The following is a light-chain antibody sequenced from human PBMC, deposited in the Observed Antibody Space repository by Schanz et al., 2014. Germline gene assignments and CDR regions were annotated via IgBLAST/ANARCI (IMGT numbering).Light chain of an antibody. V-gene: IGLV9-49*01. CDR2: VGTGGIVG. CDR3: GADNGSGSNFSWV. Sequence: QSVLTQPPSASASLGASVTLTCTLSSGYSNYKVDWYQQRPGKGPRFVMRVGTGGIVGSKGDGIPDRFSVLGSGLNRYLTIKNIQEEDESDYHCGADNGSGSNFSWVFGGGTKLTVL. J-gene: IGLJ3*02. CDR1: SGYSNYK.